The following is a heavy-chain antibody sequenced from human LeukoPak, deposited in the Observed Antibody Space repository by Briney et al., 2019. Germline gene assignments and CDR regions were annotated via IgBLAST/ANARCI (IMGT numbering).Heavy chain of an antibody. CDR3: ARSSGTGTFSY. Sequence: PSETLSLTCTVSGDSISRGTYYWAWIRQPPGKGLEWIGSAYYGRSPYFNPSLESRATISVDTSKNHFSLKMSSVTAADTAVYYCARSSGTGTFSYWGQGTLVTVSS. V-gene: IGHV4-39*02. CDR1: GDSISRGTYY. CDR2: AYYGRSP. J-gene: IGHJ4*02. D-gene: IGHD6-25*01.